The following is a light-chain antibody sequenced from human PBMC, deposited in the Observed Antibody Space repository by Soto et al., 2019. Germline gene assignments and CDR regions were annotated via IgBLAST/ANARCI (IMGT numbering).Light chain of an antibody. CDR2: WAS. CDR1: QSVLYSSNNKNY. J-gene: IGKJ2*01. CDR3: QQYYSTLYT. V-gene: IGKV4-1*01. Sequence: DIVMTQSPDSLAVSLGERATINCKSSQSVLYSSNNKNYLAWYQQKPGQPPKLLIYWASTRESGVPDRFSGSGSGTEFTLTISSLQAEDVALYYCQQYYSTLYTFGQGTKLEIK.